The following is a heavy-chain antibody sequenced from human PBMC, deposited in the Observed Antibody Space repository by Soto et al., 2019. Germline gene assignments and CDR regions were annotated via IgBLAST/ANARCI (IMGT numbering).Heavy chain of an antibody. CDR1: GGTFTSYA. Sequence: SVKVSCKASGGTFTSYAISWVRQAPGQGXEWMGGIIPIFGTANYAQKFQGRVTITADKSTSTAYMELSSLRSEDTAVYYCARVPPSSGPYSDFWRGYYNWFDPWGQGTLVTVSS. V-gene: IGHV1-69*06. CDR3: ARVPPSSGPYSDFWRGYYNWFDP. CDR2: IIPIFGTA. D-gene: IGHD3-3*01. J-gene: IGHJ5*02.